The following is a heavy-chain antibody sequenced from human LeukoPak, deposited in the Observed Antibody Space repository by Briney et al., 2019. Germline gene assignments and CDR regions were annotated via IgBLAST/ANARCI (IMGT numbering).Heavy chain of an antibody. J-gene: IGHJ4*02. CDR3: AKDADISVELVVITSFDS. Sequence: GGTLRLSCAASRFTFSTYGMNWVRQTPGKGLEWVSAISGSGNRAYHADSVKGRFTISRDNSKNMLYLQMNSLRAEDTALYYCAKDADISVELVVITSFDSWGQGTLVTVSS. D-gene: IGHD3-22*01. V-gene: IGHV3-23*01. CDR2: ISGSGNRA. CDR1: RFTFSTYG.